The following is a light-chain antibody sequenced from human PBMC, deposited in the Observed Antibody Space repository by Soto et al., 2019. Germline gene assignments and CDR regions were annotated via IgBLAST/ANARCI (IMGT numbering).Light chain of an antibody. V-gene: IGKV3-15*01. J-gene: IGKJ1*01. CDR2: GAS. CDR3: QQYNNWPPWT. CDR1: QSVSSN. Sequence: EIVMTQSPATLSVSPGERATLSCRASQSVSSNLAWYQQKPGQAPRLLIYGASTRATGIPAWFGGSGSGTEFTLTISSLQSEDFAVYYCQQYNNWPPWTFGQGTKVEIK.